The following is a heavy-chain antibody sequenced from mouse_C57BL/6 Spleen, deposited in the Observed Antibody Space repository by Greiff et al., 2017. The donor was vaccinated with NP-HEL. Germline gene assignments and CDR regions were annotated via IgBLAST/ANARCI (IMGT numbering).Heavy chain of an antibody. CDR1: GYAFSSSW. J-gene: IGHJ2*01. Sequence: QVQLQQSGPELVKPGASVKISCKASGYAFSSSWMNWVKQRPGKGLEWIGRISPGDGDHNYNGKFKGKATLTADKSSSTAYMQLSSLTSEDSAVYFCARRDGGDYYFDYWGQGTTLTVSS. V-gene: IGHV1-82*01. CDR2: ISPGDGDH. D-gene: IGHD3-3*01. CDR3: ARRDGGDYYFDY.